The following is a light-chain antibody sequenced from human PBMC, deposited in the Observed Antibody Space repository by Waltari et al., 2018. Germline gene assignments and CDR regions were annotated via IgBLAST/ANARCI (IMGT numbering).Light chain of an antibody. V-gene: IGLV6-57*04. Sequence: NFLLTQPHSVSESPGKPITISRTRTSCSIGRNSAPRSRQRPARAPSPLIYADNQRPSGVPDRFSGSIDSSSNSASLTIAGLKTEDEADDYCQSSDNTPQVIFGGGTRLAVL. CDR2: ADN. J-gene: IGLJ2*01. CDR1: SCSIGRNS. CDR3: QSSDNTPQVI.